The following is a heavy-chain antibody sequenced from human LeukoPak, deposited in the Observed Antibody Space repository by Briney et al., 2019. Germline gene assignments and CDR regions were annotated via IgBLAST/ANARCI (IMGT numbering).Heavy chain of an antibody. Sequence: SETLSLTCAVYGGPFSGYYWSWIRQPPGKGLEWIGEINHSGSTNYNPSLKSRVTISVDTSKNQFSLKLSSVTAADTAVYYCARGRTVDGSGYIDYWGQGTLVTVSS. D-gene: IGHD3-22*01. CDR3: ARGRTVDGSGYIDY. CDR1: GGPFSGYY. CDR2: INHSGST. V-gene: IGHV4-34*01. J-gene: IGHJ4*02.